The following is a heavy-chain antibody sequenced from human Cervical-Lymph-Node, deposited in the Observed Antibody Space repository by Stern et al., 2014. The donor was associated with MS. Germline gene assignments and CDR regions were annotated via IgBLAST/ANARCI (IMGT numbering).Heavy chain of an antibody. Sequence: VQLVESGGGLAQPGGSLRLSCAASGFTFSSYDMHWVRQATGKGLEWVSAIGTAGDTYYPGYVKGRFTISRENAKNSLYLQMNSLRAGDTAVYYCARAVAMVYASYYFDYWGQGTLVTVSS. CDR3: ARAVAMVYASYYFDY. J-gene: IGHJ4*02. CDR1: GFTFSSYD. CDR2: IGTAGDT. V-gene: IGHV3-13*01. D-gene: IGHD2-8*01.